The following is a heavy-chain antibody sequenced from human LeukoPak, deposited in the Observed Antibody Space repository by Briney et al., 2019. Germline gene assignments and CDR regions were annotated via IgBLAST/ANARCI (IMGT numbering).Heavy chain of an antibody. J-gene: IGHJ4*02. CDR3: ARVDCISDTCYNC. Sequence: SETLSLTGMVSGDSISSDYWSWIRQSPGKGLEWIGYINYSGSSEYKHSLKSRVTISVDRSKNQVSLRMRSVTAADTAVYYCARVDCISDTCYNCWALGVLVTVSS. V-gene: IGHV4-59*08. CDR2: INYSGSS. D-gene: IGHD2-21*01. CDR1: GDSISSDY.